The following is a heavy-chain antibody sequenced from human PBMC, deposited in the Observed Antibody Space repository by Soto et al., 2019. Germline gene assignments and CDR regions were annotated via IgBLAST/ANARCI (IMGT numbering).Heavy chain of an antibody. J-gene: IGHJ5*02. CDR3: TRGPPRVQWFDP. CDR1: GGAVSSGTYY. CDR2: IYFTGST. Sequence: SETLSLTCTVSGGAVSSGTYYWGWIRQPPGKGLEWIGHIYFTGSTNYNPSLKSRVTMSLDTSRNQFSLKLSSVTAADTAVYYCTRGPPRVQWFDPWGLGTLVTVSS. V-gene: IGHV4-61*01.